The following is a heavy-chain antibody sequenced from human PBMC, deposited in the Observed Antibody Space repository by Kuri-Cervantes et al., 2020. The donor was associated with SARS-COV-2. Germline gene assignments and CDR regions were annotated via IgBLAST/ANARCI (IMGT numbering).Heavy chain of an antibody. CDR2: ISGSGGST. CDR3: ARNPTYGDYPCWYFDL. J-gene: IGHJ2*01. D-gene: IGHD4-17*01. V-gene: IGHV3-23*01. Sequence: GESLKISCAASGFTFSDYYMSWIRQAPGKGLEWVSAISGSGGSTYYADSVKGRFTISRDNSKNTLYLQMNSLRAEDTAVYYCARNPTYGDYPCWYFDLWGRGTLVTVSS. CDR1: GFTFSDYY.